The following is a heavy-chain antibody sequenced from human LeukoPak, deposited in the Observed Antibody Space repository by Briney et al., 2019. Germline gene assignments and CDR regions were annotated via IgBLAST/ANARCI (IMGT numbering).Heavy chain of an antibody. V-gene: IGHV4-39*01. CDR2: IYYSGST. Sequence: SETLSLTCTVSGGSISSSSYYWGWIRQPPGKGLEWIGSIYYSGSTYYNPSLKSRVTISVDTSKNQFSLKLSSVTAADTAVYYCVGVTSHYLMRDGAFDIWGQGTMVTVSS. D-gene: IGHD3-16*01. CDR1: GGSISSSSYY. CDR3: VGVTSHYLMRDGAFDI. J-gene: IGHJ3*02.